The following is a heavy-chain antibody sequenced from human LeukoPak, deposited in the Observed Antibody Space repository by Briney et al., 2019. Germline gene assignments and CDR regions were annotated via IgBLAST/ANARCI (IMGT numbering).Heavy chain of an antibody. CDR1: GGSISSYY. D-gene: IGHD1-26*01. J-gene: IGHJ4*02. V-gene: IGHV4-4*07. CDR3: ARDPRIVGATIFDY. Sequence: SETLSLTCTVSGGSISSYYWRWIRQPAGKGLEWIGRIYTSGSTNYNPSLKSRVTMSVDTSKNQFSLKLSSVTAADTAVYYCARDPRIVGATIFDYWGQGTLVTVSS. CDR2: IYTSGST.